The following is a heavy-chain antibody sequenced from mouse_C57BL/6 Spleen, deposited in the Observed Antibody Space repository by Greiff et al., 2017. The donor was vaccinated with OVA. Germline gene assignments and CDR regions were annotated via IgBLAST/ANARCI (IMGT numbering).Heavy chain of an antibody. CDR2: ISSGSSTI. V-gene: IGHV5-17*01. CDR1: GFTFSDYG. CDR3: ARGDYYGSRESFDY. J-gene: IGHJ2*01. D-gene: IGHD1-1*01. Sequence: EVMLVESGGGLVKPGGSLKLSCAASGFTFSDYGMHWVRQAPEKGLEWVAYISSGSSTIYYADTVKGRFTISRDNAKNTLFLQMTSLRSEDTAMYYCARGDYYGSRESFDYWGQGTTLTVSS.